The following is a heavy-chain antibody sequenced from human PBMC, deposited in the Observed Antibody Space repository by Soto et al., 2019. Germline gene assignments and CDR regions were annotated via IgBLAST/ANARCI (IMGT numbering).Heavy chain of an antibody. CDR3: ARPHVLRYFAAFDI. Sequence: GGSLRLSCAASGFTFSSYWMSWVRQAPGKGLEWVANIKQDGSEKYYVDSVKGRFTISRDNAKNSLYLQMNSLRAEDTAVYYCARPHVLRYFAAFDIWGQGTMVTVSS. CDR1: GFTFSSYW. V-gene: IGHV3-7*01. D-gene: IGHD3-9*01. CDR2: IKQDGSEK. J-gene: IGHJ3*02.